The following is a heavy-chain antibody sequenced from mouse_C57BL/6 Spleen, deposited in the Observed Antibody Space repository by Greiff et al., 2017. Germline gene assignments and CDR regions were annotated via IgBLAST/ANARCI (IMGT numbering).Heavy chain of an antibody. CDR2: IDPSDSYT. CDR3: ARYPIYYGNYGLSY. Sequence: QVQLQQPGAELVKPGASVKLSCKASGYTFTSYWMQWVKQRPGQGLEWIGEIDPSDSYTNYNQKFKGKATLTVDTSSSTSYMQLSSLTSEDSAVYYCARYPIYYGNYGLSYWGQGTLVTVSA. D-gene: IGHD2-1*01. CDR1: GYTFTSYW. J-gene: IGHJ3*01. V-gene: IGHV1-50*01.